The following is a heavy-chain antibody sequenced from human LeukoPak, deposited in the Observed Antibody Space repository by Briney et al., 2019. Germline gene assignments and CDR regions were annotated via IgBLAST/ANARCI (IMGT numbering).Heavy chain of an antibody. J-gene: IGHJ4*02. CDR3: ARDVAAAVLDY. Sequence: GGSLRLSCAASGFTFSSYSMSWVRQAPGKGLEWVSSISPSSSYIYYADSVKGRFTISRDNAKNSLYLQMNSLRAEDTAVYYCARDVAAAVLDYWGQGTLVTVSS. CDR2: ISPSSSYI. V-gene: IGHV3-21*01. D-gene: IGHD6-13*01. CDR1: GFTFSSYS.